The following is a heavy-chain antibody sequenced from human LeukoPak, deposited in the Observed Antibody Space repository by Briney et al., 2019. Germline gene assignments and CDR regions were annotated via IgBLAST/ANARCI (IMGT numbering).Heavy chain of an antibody. Sequence: GESLKISCTGSGYSFTYWITWVRQMPGKGLEWMGTIDPGYSNMKNYNPSLEGHVTISVDKSINTVYLQWSSLKASDSAMYYCATGSSGGYSHWGQGTLVTASS. V-gene: IGHV5-10-1*01. D-gene: IGHD3-10*01. J-gene: IGHJ4*02. CDR2: IDPGYSNM. CDR1: GYSFTYW. CDR3: ATGSSGGYSH.